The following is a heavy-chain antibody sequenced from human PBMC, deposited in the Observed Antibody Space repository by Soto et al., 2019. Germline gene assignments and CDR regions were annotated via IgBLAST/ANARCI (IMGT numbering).Heavy chain of an antibody. CDR1: GFTFSSYG. V-gene: IGHV3-33*01. CDR3: AREPYGGNSDYYYYGMDV. CDR2: IWYDGSNK. D-gene: IGHD4-17*01. Sequence: GGSLRLSCAASGFTFSSYGMHWVRQAPGKGLEWVAVIWYDGSNKYYADSVKGRFTISRDNSKNTLYLQMNSLRAEDTAVYYCAREPYGGNSDYYYYGMDVWGQGTTVTVSS. J-gene: IGHJ6*02.